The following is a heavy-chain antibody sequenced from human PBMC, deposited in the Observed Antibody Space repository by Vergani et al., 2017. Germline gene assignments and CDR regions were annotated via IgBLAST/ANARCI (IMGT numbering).Heavy chain of an antibody. CDR3: ATGAGPCDI. J-gene: IGHJ4*02. D-gene: IGHD7-27*01. Sequence: QVQMQESGPGLVKTSETLSLTCSASGAPISYWCWSWLRQPAGKGLEWIGRLCPSGSTNYKPSLKSRVTMSIDTSKNQFSLKLTSVTAADTAVYYCATGAGPCDIWGQGTLVTVSS. CDR2: LCPSGST. V-gene: IGHV4-4*07. CDR1: GAPISYWC.